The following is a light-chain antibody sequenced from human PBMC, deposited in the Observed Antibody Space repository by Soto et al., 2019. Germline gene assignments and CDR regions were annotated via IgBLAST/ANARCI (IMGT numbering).Light chain of an antibody. CDR1: QSISTY. J-gene: IGKJ1*01. V-gene: IGKV1-39*01. Sequence: DIQMTQSPSSLSASVGDRVTITCRASQSISTYLNWYQQRPGKAPKLLIYGASSLQSGVPSRFSGNKSGTDFSLTISTLQPEDFATYYCQQSYTTPWTFGQGTKVEVK. CDR3: QQSYTTPWT. CDR2: GAS.